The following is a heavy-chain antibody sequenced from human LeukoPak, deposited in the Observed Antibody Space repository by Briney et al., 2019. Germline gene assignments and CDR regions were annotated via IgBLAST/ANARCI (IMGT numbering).Heavy chain of an antibody. D-gene: IGHD3-9*01. CDR1: GFTFSSYS. CDR3: ASAHTIFWEFDAFDI. J-gene: IGHJ3*02. V-gene: IGHV3-69-1*01. CDR2: ITSSSTI. Sequence: PGGSLRLSCAASGFTFSSYSMNWVRQAPGKGLEWVSTITSSSTIYYADSVKGRFTISRDNARNSLYLQMNSLRDEATAVSSCASAHTIFWEFDAFDIWGRGTMVTVSS.